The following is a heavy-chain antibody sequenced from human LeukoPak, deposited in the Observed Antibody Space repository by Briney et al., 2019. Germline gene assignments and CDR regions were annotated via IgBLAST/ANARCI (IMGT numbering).Heavy chain of an antibody. CDR1: GGSISSYC. J-gene: IGHJ4*02. Sequence: PSETLSLTCTVSGGSISSYCWSWIRQPPGKGLEWIGYIYYSGSTNYNPSLKSRVTISVDTSKNQFSLKLSSVTAADTAVYYCAKDGIVVVPAAGYYFDYWGQGTLVTVSS. CDR2: IYYSGST. CDR3: AKDGIVVVPAAGYYFDY. D-gene: IGHD2-2*01. V-gene: IGHV4-59*01.